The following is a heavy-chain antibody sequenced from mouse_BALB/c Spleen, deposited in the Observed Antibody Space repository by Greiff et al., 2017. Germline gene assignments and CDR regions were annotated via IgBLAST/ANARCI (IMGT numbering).Heavy chain of an antibody. CDR2: INPSTGYT. J-gene: IGHJ1*01. D-gene: IGHD2-3*01. Sequence: VQLQQSGAELAKPGASVKMSCKASGYTFTSYWMHWVKQRPGQGLEWIGYINPSTGYTEYNQKFKDKATLTADKSSSTAYMQLSSLTSEDSAVYYCARWLLRHFDVWGAGTTVTVSS. V-gene: IGHV1-7*01. CDR3: ARWLLRHFDV. CDR1: GYTFTSYW.